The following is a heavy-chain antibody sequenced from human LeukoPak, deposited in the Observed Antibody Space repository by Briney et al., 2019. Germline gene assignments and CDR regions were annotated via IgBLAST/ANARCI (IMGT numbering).Heavy chain of an antibody. CDR1: GGSISSYY. CDR3: ASSAPIGNWFDP. V-gene: IGHV4-59*01. Sequence: SETLSLTCTVSGGSISSYYWSWIRQPPGKGLEWIGYIYYSGSTNYNPSLKSRVTISVDTSKNQFSLKLSSVTAADTAVYYCASSAPIGNWFDPWGQGTLVTVSS. J-gene: IGHJ5*02. CDR2: IYYSGST.